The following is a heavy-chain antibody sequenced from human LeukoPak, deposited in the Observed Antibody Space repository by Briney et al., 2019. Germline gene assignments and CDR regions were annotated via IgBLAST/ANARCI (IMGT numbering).Heavy chain of an antibody. Sequence: VKGRFTASRDNARNTLYLQINSLRAEDSAVYYCTRDRTTITLFELWGQGTLVTVSS. V-gene: IGHV3-74*01. CDR3: TRDRTTITLFEL. D-gene: IGHD4-11*01. J-gene: IGHJ4*02.